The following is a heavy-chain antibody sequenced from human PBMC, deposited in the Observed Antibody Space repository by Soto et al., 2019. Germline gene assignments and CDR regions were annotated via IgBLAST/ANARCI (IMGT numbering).Heavy chain of an antibody. CDR3: ARDPSIAARPLDAFDI. D-gene: IGHD6-6*01. CDR2: IIPIFGTA. J-gene: IGHJ3*02. V-gene: IGHV1-69*13. Sequence: ASVKVSCKASGGTFSSYAICWVRQAPGQGLEWMGGIIPIFGTANYAQKFQGRVTITADESTSTAYMELSSLRSEDTAVYYCARDPSIAARPLDAFDIWGQGTMVTVSS. CDR1: GGTFSSYA.